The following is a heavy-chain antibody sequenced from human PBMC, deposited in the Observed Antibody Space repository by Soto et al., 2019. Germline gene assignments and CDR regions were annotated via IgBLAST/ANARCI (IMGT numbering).Heavy chain of an antibody. D-gene: IGHD3-16*01. V-gene: IGHV5-10-1*03. J-gene: IGHJ6*02. CDR3: ARHGSFRGDHPREGYYYYGMDV. Sequence: EVQLVQSGAEVKKPGESLRISCKGSGYSFTRYWISWVRQMPGKGLEWMGRIDPSDSYTNYSPSFQGHVTISADKSISTAYLQWSSLKASDTAMYYCARHGSFRGDHPREGYYYYGMDVWGQGTTVTVSS. CDR1: GYSFTRYW. CDR2: IDPSDSYT.